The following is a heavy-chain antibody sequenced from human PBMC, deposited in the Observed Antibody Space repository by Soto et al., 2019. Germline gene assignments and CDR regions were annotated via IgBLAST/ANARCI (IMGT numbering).Heavy chain of an antibody. V-gene: IGHV4-61*01. CDR1: RGSVNIGSFY. Sequence: SETLSLTCTVSRGSVNIGSFYWSWIRQPPGKGLEWIGHMYYTGSTNYNPSLKRRVTISSGTSKSQFSLKVSSVTAADTAVYYCASIGDSGTWYRAETWAQGTLVTVSS. J-gene: IGHJ5*02. CDR2: MYYTGST. D-gene: IGHD6-13*01. CDR3: ASIGDSGTWYRAET.